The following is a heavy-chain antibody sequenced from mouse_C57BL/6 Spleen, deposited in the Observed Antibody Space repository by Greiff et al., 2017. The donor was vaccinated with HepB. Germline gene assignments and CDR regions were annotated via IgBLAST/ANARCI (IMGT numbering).Heavy chain of an antibody. Sequence: VKLQESGAELARPGASVKMSCKASGYTFTSYTMHWVKQRPGQGLEWIGYINPSSGYTKYNQKFKDKATLTADKSSSTAYMQLSSLTSEDSAVYYCARPFPDWYFDVWGTGTTVTVSS. CDR2: INPSSGYT. J-gene: IGHJ1*03. CDR1: GYTFTSYT. V-gene: IGHV1-4*01. CDR3: ARPFPDWYFDV.